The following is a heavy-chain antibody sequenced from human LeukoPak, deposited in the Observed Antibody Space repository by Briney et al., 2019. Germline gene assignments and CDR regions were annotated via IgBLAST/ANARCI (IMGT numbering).Heavy chain of an antibody. CDR2: IYYSGST. J-gene: IGHJ4*02. Sequence: KSSETLSLTCTVSGGSISSYYWSWIRQPPGKGLEWIGYIYYSGSTNYNPSLKSRVTISVDTSKNQFSLKLSSVTAADTAVYYCARGSSPWPFDYWGQGTLVTVSS. CDR1: GGSISSYY. CDR3: ARGSSPWPFDY. V-gene: IGHV4-59*01. D-gene: IGHD6-6*01.